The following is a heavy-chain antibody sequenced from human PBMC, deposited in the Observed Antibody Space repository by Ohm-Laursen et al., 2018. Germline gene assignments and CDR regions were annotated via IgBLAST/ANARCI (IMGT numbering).Heavy chain of an antibody. CDR3: AKLGGGSSSVLFDY. CDR2: ISASGTST. CDR1: GFTFSSQA. V-gene: IGHV3-23*01. J-gene: IGHJ4*02. Sequence: FLRLSCAASGFTFSSQAMNWVRQAPGKGLEWVSGISASGTSTYYADSVKGRFTIFRDNSKNTLYLQMNSLRAEDTAVYYCAKLGGGSSSVLFDYWGQGTLVTVSS. D-gene: IGHD6-6*01.